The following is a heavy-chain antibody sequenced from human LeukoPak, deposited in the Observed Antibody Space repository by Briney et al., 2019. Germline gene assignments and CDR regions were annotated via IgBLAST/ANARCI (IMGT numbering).Heavy chain of an antibody. D-gene: IGHD2-2*01. CDR2: IIPIFGTA. J-gene: IGHJ5*02. CDR3: ARDCSSTSCSSFDP. V-gene: IGHV1-69*06. Sequence: SVKVSCKASGGTFSSYAISWVRQAPGQGLEWIGGIIPIFGTANYAQKFQGRVTITADKSTSTAYMELSSLRSEDTAVYYCARDCSSTSCSSFDPWGQGTLVTVSS. CDR1: GGTFSSYA.